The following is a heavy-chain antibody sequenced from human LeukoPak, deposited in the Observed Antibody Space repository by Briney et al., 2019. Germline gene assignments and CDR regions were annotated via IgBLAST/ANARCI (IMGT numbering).Heavy chain of an antibody. J-gene: IGHJ4*02. Sequence: PGGSLRLSCAASGFTFSSYWMNWVRQAPGKGLEWVANIKQDGSEKYYVDSVKGRFTISRDNAKNSLYLQMNSLRAEDTAVYYCASGSSGWYGEIWGQGTLVTVSS. CDR3: ASGSSGWYGEI. CDR2: IKQDGSEK. V-gene: IGHV3-7*01. D-gene: IGHD6-19*01. CDR1: GFTFSSYW.